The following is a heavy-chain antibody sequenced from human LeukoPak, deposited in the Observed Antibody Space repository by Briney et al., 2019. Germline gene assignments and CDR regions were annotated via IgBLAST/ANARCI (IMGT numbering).Heavy chain of an antibody. CDR1: GFSFSDYS. J-gene: IGHJ5*02. D-gene: IGHD3-10*01. CDR3: VSGDGSLSYPGLDL. V-gene: IGHV3-21*01. CDR2: ISSTSSYI. Sequence: GGSLRLSCVGSGFSFSDYSLNWVRQPPGKALQWVSFISSTSSYIYYADSVKGRFTISRDNAKNSLYLQMNSLRAEDTAVYYCVSGDGSLSYPGLDLWGQGTLVTVSS.